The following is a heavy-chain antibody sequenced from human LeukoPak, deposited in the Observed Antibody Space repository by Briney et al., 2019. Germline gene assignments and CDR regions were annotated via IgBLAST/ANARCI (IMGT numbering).Heavy chain of an antibody. CDR2: ISGSGAST. Sequence: GGSLRLSCAASGFTFSSYAMNWARQATGKGLEWVSAISGSGASTYYADSVKGRFTISRDNSKNTLYLQMNSLRAEDTAIYYCAKAALRYQLLSSLDYWGQGTLVTVSS. CDR3: AKAALRYQLLSSLDY. D-gene: IGHD2-2*01. J-gene: IGHJ4*02. CDR1: GFTFSSYA. V-gene: IGHV3-23*01.